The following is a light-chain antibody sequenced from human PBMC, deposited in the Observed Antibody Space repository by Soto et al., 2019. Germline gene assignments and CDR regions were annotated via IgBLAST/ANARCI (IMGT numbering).Light chain of an antibody. V-gene: IGKV3-20*01. CDR3: QQYGSSPT. J-gene: IGKJ1*01. CDR1: QSVSSSY. Sequence: ETVLQPSPGTLSLSPGERAPLSCRASQSVSSSYLAWYQQKPGQAPRLLIYGASSRATGIPDRFSGSGSGTDFTLTISRLEPEDFAVYYCQQYGSSPTFGQGTKVDIK. CDR2: GAS.